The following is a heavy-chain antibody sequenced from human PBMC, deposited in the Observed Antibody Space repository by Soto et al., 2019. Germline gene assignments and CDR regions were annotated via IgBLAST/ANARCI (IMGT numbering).Heavy chain of an antibody. J-gene: IGHJ4*02. CDR1: GFTLSSYW. CDR3: ARVPGSGYNYGSTFDY. D-gene: IGHD5-18*01. CDR2: IKQDGSET. Sequence: EVQLVESGGGLVQPGGSLRLSCAASGFTLSSYWMSWVRQAPGKGLEWVANIKQDGSETYYVDSVKGRFTISRDNAKNSLYLQMNSLRAEDTAVYYCARVPGSGYNYGSTFDYWGQGTLVTVSS. V-gene: IGHV3-7*05.